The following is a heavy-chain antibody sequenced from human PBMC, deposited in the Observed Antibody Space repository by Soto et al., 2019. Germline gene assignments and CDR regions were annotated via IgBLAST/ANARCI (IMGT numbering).Heavy chain of an antibody. J-gene: IGHJ4*02. CDR2: IWYDGSKK. Sequence: GGSLRLSGAGSGFTFRSYGIFWVRQAPCKGLEWVALIWYDGSKKYYADSVKGRFTISRDDSKNTLNLQMNSLRAEDTAVYHCARDIGSYPASYLDYWGQGTLVTVSS. CDR3: ARDIGSYPASYLDY. CDR1: GFTFRSYG. V-gene: IGHV3-33*01. D-gene: IGHD2-2*01.